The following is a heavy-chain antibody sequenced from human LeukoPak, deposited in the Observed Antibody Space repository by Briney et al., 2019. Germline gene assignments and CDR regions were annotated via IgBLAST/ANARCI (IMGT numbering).Heavy chain of an antibody. Sequence: PSETLSLTCTVSGGSISSYYWSWIRQPPGKGLEWIGYIYYSGSTNYNPSLKSRVTISVDTSKNQFSLKLSSVTAADTAVYYCARGPQYNWNYVGWFDPWGQGTLVTVSS. V-gene: IGHV4-59*01. J-gene: IGHJ5*02. CDR3: ARGPQYNWNYVGWFDP. CDR1: GGSISSYY. D-gene: IGHD1-7*01. CDR2: IYYSGST.